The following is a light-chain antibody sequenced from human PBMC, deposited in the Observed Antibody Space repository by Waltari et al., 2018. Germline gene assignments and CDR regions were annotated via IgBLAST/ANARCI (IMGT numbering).Light chain of an antibody. CDR1: QSISSY. Sequence: DIQMTQSPSSLSASVGDRVTTPCRASQSISSYLNWYQQKPGKAPKLLIYAASSLQSGVPSRFSGSGSGTDFTLTISSLQPEDFATYYCQQSYSTPPFTFGPGTKVDIK. CDR3: QQSYSTPPFT. V-gene: IGKV1-39*01. J-gene: IGKJ3*01. CDR2: AAS.